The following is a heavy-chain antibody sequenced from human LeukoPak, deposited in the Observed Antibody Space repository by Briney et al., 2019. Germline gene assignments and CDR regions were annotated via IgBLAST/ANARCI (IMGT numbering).Heavy chain of an antibody. J-gene: IGHJ4*02. CDR2: IYYSGST. V-gene: IGHV4-59*12. D-gene: IGHD3-10*01. CDR1: GGSISSYY. Sequence: SETLSLTCTVSGGSISSYYWSWIRQPPGKGLEWIGYIYYSGSTNYNPSLKSRVTISVDTSKNQFSLQLNSVTPEDTAVYYCARGIRIFDYWGQGTLVTVSS. CDR3: ARGIRIFDY.